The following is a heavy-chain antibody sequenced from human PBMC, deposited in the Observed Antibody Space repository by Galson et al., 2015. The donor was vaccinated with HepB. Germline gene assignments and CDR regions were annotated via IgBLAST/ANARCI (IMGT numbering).Heavy chain of an antibody. J-gene: IGHJ4*02. V-gene: IGHV3-48*01. CDR2: ISSGSSTI. Sequence: SLRLSCAASGFTFSNYNMNWVRQAPGKGLEWISYISSGSSTIYFADSVKGRFTISRDNAKNSLYLQMNSLRAEDTAVYFYARAASSGYSYGFDYWGQGALVTVSS. D-gene: IGHD5-18*01. CDR1: GFTFSNYN. CDR3: ARAASSGYSYGFDY.